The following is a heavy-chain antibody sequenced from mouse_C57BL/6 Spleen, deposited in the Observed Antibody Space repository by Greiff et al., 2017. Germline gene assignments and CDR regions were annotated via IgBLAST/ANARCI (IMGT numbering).Heavy chain of an antibody. CDR2: INPDSSTI. CDR1: GIDFSRYW. J-gene: IGHJ1*03. V-gene: IGHV4-1*01. D-gene: IGHD1-1*01. Sequence: EASGIDFSRYWMSWVRRAPGKGLEWIGEINPDSSTINYAPSLKDKFIISRDNAKNTLYLQMSKVRSEDTALYYCAREPITTVVERYFDVWGTGTTVTVSS. CDR3: AREPITTVVERYFDV.